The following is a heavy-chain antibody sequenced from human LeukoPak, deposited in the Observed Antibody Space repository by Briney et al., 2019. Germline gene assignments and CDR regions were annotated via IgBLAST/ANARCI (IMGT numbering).Heavy chain of an antibody. D-gene: IGHD3-10*01. J-gene: IGHJ6*03. CDR1: GGSFSGYY. Sequence: SETLSLTFAVYGGSFSGYYWSWIRQPPGKGLEWIGEINHSGSTNYNPSLKSRVTISVDTSKNQFSLKLSSVTAADTAVYYCARRGGSGSYYNFWYYYYMDVWGKGTTVTISS. CDR2: INHSGST. CDR3: ARRGGSGSYYNFWYYYYMDV. V-gene: IGHV4-34*01.